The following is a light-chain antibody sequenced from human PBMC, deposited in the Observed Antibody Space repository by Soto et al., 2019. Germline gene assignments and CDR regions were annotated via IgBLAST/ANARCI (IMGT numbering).Light chain of an antibody. CDR1: SSNIGAGYD. CDR2: DNN. CDR3: QSYDSSLSGSRV. J-gene: IGLJ3*02. V-gene: IGLV1-40*01. Sequence: QSGLTQPPSVSGAPGQRVTISCTGSSSNIGAGYDVHWYQQLPGTAPKLLIYDNNNRPSGVPDRFSGSKSGTSASLATTGLQAEDEADYYCQSYDSSLSGSRVFGGGTKVTVL.